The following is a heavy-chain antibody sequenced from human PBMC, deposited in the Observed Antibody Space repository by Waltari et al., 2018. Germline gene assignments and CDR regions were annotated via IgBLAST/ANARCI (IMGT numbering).Heavy chain of an antibody. V-gene: IGHV4-4*02. CDR1: GDSVTSSYL. D-gene: IGHD2-15*01. J-gene: IGHJ4*02. CDR2: VHGSGRT. CDR3: ARDRGRGLYLDS. Sequence: QLQLQESSPGLVRPSETLSVTCAVPGDSVTSSYLWNWVRQSPGKGLEWIGKVHGSGRTNYNPSFASRVTVSLDTSNNQVSLKLTSATAADTAVYYCARDRGRGLYLDSWGPGTLVTVSP.